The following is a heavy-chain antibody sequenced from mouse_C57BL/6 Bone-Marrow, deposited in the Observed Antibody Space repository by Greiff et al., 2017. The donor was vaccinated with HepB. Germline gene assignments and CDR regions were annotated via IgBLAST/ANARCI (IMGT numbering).Heavy chain of an antibody. D-gene: IGHD2-1*01. CDR1: GYTFTSYW. J-gene: IGHJ4*01. CDR3: ARDDLLQYAMDY. Sequence: QVQLQQPGAELVRPGTSVKLSCKASGYTFTSYWMHWVKQRPGQGLEWIGVIDPSDSYTNYNQKFKGKARLTVDTSSSTAYMQLSSLTSEDSAVYYCARDDLLQYAMDYWGQGTSVTVSS. V-gene: IGHV1-59*01. CDR2: IDPSDSYT.